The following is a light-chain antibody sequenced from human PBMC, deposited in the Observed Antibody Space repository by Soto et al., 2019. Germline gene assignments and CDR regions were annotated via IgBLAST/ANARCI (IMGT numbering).Light chain of an antibody. Sequence: EIVLTQSPGTLSLSPGERATLSCRASQSVGIKLAWYQQKPGQAPRLLIYDASNRATGIPVRFSGSGSGTDFTLTISSLEPEDFAVYYCQQRSNWLWTFGQGTKVDIK. V-gene: IGKV3-11*01. CDR2: DAS. J-gene: IGKJ1*01. CDR3: QQRSNWLWT. CDR1: QSVGIK.